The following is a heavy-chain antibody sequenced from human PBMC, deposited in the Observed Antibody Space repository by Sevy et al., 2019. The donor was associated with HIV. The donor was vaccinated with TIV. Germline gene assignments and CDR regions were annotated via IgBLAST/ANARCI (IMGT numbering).Heavy chain of an antibody. CDR2: IRYDGSTK. CDR1: GFTFSQYG. CDR3: AKHRDTLAAAAYLDH. D-gene: IGHD6-13*01. V-gene: IGHV3-30*02. Sequence: GGSLRLSCAATGFTFSQYGMEWVRQAPGKGLEWVAFIRYDGSTKYYANSVKGRFTISRDNSKNMLYLQTNSLRPEDTALYSCAKHRDTLAAAAYLDHWGQGTLVTVSS. J-gene: IGHJ4*02.